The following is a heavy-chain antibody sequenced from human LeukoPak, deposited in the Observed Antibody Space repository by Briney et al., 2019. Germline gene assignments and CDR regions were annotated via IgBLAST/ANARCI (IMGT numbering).Heavy chain of an antibody. Sequence: SETLSLTCSVSGGSVTSGAYHWGWIRQPPGKGLEWIGSVYFDGGTHYKPSLQSRVTISVDTSKNQFSLRLSSVTAADTALYYCARDHYYDGRGRFDPWGQGTLVTVSS. J-gene: IGHJ5*02. V-gene: IGHV4-39*07. CDR1: GGSVTSGAYH. CDR2: VYFDGGT. D-gene: IGHD3-16*01. CDR3: ARDHYYDGRGRFDP.